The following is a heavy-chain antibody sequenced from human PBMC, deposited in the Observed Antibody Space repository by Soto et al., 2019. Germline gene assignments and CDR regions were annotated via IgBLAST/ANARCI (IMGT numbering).Heavy chain of an antibody. Sequence: GGSLRLSCVASGFTFSSYTMNWVRQTPGRRLEWVAYISSSGSTRYYAESVKGRFTVSRDNAKSSLYLQMDGLRDEDTAVYYCASGLVSSRSWGQGSRVTVSS. D-gene: IGHD2-15*01. CDR1: GFTFSSYT. CDR3: ASGLVSSRS. J-gene: IGHJ1*01. V-gene: IGHV3-48*02. CDR2: ISSSGSTR.